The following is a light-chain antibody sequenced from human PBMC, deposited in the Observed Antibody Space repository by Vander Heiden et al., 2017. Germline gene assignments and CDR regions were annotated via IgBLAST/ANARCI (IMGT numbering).Light chain of an antibody. CDR2: AAS. CDR1: QGISNY. J-gene: IGKJ1*01. Sequence: IQITQSPSSLSASLGDRVTIPCRASQGISNYLAWYQQKPGKVPKLLSYAASTLQSGVPSRFSGSGSGTDFTLTISSLQPEDVATYYCQKYNSARTFGQGTKVEIK. V-gene: IGKV1-27*01. CDR3: QKYNSART.